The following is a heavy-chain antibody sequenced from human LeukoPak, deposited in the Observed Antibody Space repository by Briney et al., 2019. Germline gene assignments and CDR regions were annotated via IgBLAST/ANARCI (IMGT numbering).Heavy chain of an antibody. V-gene: IGHV4-39*07. CDR3: ARSDRGIVGATPYDY. Sequence: SETLSLTCTVSGGSISNGFYYWAWIRQPPGKGLEYIGSMHYSGSAFYNPSLQSRVIISVDTSKNQFSLKLSSVTAADTAVYYCARSDRGIVGATPYDYWGQGTLVTVSS. D-gene: IGHD1-26*01. CDR1: GGSISNGFYY. CDR2: MHYSGSA. J-gene: IGHJ4*02.